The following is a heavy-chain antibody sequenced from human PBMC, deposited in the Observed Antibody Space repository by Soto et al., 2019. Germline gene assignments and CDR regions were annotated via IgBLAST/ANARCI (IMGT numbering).Heavy chain of an antibody. CDR3: ARRIVILAADYGMDV. CDR2: IHYSGST. Sequence: QVHLQESGPGLVKPSETLSLTCTVSGGSISSYYWTWIRQPPGKRLEWIGYIHYSGSTNYSPSLKSRVTISVDTSKKQFCLKLSSVTAADTAVYYCARRIVILAADYGMDVWGQGTTVTVSS. V-gene: IGHV4-59*08. CDR1: GGSISSYY. D-gene: IGHD2-15*01. J-gene: IGHJ6*02.